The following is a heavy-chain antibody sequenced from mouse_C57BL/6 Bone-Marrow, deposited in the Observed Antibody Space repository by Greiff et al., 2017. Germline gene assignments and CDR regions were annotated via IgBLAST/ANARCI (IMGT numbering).Heavy chain of an antibody. J-gene: IGHJ3*01. D-gene: IGHD1-1*01. V-gene: IGHV1-63*01. Sequence: QVQLQQSGAELVRPGTSVKMSCKASGYTFTNYWIGWAKQRPGHGLEWIGDIYPGGGYTNYNEKFKGKATLTADKSSSTAYMQFSSLTSEDSAIYYCARQYYGTLFAYWGQGTLVTVSA. CDR2: IYPGGGYT. CDR3: ARQYYGTLFAY. CDR1: GYTFTNYW.